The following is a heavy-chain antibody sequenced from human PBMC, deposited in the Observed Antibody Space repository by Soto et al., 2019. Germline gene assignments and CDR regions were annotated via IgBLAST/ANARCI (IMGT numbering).Heavy chain of an antibody. Sequence: PGGSLRLSCAASGFTFSSYAMHWVRQAPGKGLEYVSAISSNGGSTYYANSVKGRFTISRDNSKNTLYLQMGSLRAEDMAVYYCATSSLTGTTPDYFDYWGQGTLVTVSS. D-gene: IGHD1-20*01. CDR1: GFTFSSYA. V-gene: IGHV3-64*01. J-gene: IGHJ4*02. CDR3: ATSSLTGTTPDYFDY. CDR2: ISSNGGST.